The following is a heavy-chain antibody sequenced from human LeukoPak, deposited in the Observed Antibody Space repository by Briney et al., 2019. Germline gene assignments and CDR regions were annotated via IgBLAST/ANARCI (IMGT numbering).Heavy chain of an antibody. V-gene: IGHV4-34*01. J-gene: IGHJ4*02. CDR1: GGSFSGYY. CDR3: ARSSRIAAAGFCTDY. Sequence: SETLSLTCAVHGGSFSGYYWSWMRPPPGRGVEWMGEINHSGSTNYNPSLKSRVTISVDTSKNQFSLKLSSVTAADTAVYYCARSSRIAAAGFCTDYWGQGTLVTVSS. CDR2: INHSGST. D-gene: IGHD6-13*01.